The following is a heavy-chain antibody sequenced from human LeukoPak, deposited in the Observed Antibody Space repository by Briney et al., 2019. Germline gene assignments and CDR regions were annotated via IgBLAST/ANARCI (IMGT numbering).Heavy chain of an antibody. V-gene: IGHV4-4*02. Sequence: SETLSLTCAVSGGSISNNNWWSWVRQTPGKGLEWIGEIYHSGITNYNPSLKSRVTISVDKSKNHLSLKFYSVTAADTAVYYCARDGSGTFHWLDPWGQGTLVTVSS. CDR1: GGSISNNNW. CDR2: IYHSGIT. CDR3: ARDGSGTFHWLDP. J-gene: IGHJ5*02. D-gene: IGHD3-10*01.